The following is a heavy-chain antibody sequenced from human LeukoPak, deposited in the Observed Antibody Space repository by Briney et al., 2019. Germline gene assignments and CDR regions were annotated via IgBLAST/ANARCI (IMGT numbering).Heavy chain of an antibody. CDR3: ARSDQLRYFDWLLGGDAFDI. Sequence: GASVRVSCKASGYTFSIYGFSWVRQAPGQGLEWMGWISAYNGNTNYAQKLQGRVTMTTDTSTSTAYMELRSLRSDDTAVYYCARSDQLRYFDWLLGGDAFDIWGQGAMVTVSS. CDR2: ISAYNGNT. D-gene: IGHD3-9*01. V-gene: IGHV1-18*01. J-gene: IGHJ3*02. CDR1: GYTFSIYG.